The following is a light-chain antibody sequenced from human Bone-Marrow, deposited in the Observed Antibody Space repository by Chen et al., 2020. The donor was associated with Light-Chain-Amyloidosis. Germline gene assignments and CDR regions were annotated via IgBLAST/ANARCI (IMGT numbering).Light chain of an antibody. J-gene: IGKJ5*01. Sequence: AIQLTQSPSSLSASVGDRVTSTCRASQGISSALTWYQQKPGEAPKLLIYDASSLESGVPSRFSGSESGTDFTLTISSLQPEDFATYYCQQFNSYLITFGQGTRLEIK. V-gene: IGKV1-13*02. CDR3: QQFNSYLIT. CDR1: QGISSA. CDR2: DAS.